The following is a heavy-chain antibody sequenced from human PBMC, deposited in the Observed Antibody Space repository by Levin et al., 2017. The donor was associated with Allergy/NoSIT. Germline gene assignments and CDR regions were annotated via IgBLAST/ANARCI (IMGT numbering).Heavy chain of an antibody. CDR1: GFTFSDYS. J-gene: IGHJ4*02. Sequence: GGSLRLSCAASGFTFSDYSMNWVRQAPGKGLEWVASITTGGTYKYYVDSLRGRFTISRDNPMNSLYLRMNSLRAEDTAVYYCARGLGDSLWGQGTLVTVSS. V-gene: IGHV3-21*01. D-gene: IGHD3-16*01. CDR2: ITTGGTYK. CDR3: ARGLGDSL.